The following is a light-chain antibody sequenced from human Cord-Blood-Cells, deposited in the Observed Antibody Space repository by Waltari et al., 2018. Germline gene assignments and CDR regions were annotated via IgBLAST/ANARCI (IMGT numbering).Light chain of an antibody. CDR2: DPS. Sequence: DIQMTQSPSTLSASVGDRVTVTCRASQGISSWLAWYTQKPGKAPKLLIYDPSSLESGVPSRCRGSGSGTEFNFTISSHQPDDFATYYCKQYNSYAREKFGQGTKLEIK. V-gene: IGKV1-5*01. CDR1: QGISSW. J-gene: IGKJ2*01. CDR3: KQYNSYAREK.